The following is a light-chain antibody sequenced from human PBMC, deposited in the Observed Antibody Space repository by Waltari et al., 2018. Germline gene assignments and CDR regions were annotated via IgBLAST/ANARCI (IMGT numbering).Light chain of an antibody. CDR3: SSKTSSSTVV. CDR2: DVS. V-gene: IGLV2-14*03. J-gene: IGLJ2*01. Sequence: QSALTQPASVSGSPGQSITISCTGTSSDVGGYNCVSGYQHHPGKAPKLLVFDVSKRPSGASKRFSGSKSGNTASLTIAGLQAGDEADYCCSSKTSSSTVVFGGGTKLTVL. CDR1: SSDVGGYNC.